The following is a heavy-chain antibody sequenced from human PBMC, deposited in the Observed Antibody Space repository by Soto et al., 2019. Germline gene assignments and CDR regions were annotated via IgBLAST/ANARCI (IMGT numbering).Heavy chain of an antibody. V-gene: IGHV4-31*03. CDR1: GGPISSGGYS. D-gene: IGHD1-26*01. CDR3: AGSAQGFDY. Sequence: QVQRQESGPGLVKPSQTLSLTCTVSGGPISSGGYSWSGIRQHPGKALEWIGYIYDSGSTYYNPSLKSRVTISVDTSKNQFSLKLSAVTAADTAVYYCAGSAQGFDYWGQGTLVTVSS. J-gene: IGHJ4*02. CDR2: IYDSGST.